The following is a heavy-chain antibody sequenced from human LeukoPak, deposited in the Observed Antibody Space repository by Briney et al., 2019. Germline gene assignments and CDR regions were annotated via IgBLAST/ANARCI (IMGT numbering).Heavy chain of an antibody. CDR2: VYYSGST. D-gene: IGHD3-10*01. Sequence: SETLSLTCTVSGASVSNASYYWSWIRQPPGKGLDWIGYVYYSGSTNYSPSLKSRVTVSVDTSKNQFSLKLTSVTAADTAGYYCARVRYGSGSYYFDNWGQGTLVTVSS. CDR1: GASVSNASYY. CDR3: ARVRYGSGSYYFDN. J-gene: IGHJ4*02. V-gene: IGHV4-61*01.